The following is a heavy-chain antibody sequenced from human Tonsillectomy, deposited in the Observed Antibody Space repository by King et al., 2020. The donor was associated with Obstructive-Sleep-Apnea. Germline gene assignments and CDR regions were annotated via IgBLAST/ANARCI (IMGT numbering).Heavy chain of an antibody. D-gene: IGHD2-15*01. CDR3: ARDGVLGLVVVFDY. J-gene: IGHJ4*02. CDR2: ISAYNGNT. CDR1: GYTFTIYG. Sequence: LVQSGAEVKNPGASVKVSCKASGYTFTIYGISWVRQAPGQWLEWMVWISAYNGNTNYAQKPQGRVTRTTDTATSTAYMGLSGLRSDDTAVYYCARDGVLGLVVVFDYWGQGTLVTVSS. V-gene: IGHV1-18*04.